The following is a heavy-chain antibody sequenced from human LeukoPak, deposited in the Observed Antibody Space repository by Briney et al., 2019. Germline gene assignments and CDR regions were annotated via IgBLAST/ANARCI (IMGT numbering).Heavy chain of an antibody. V-gene: IGHV4-30-2*01. CDR3: ARGPPWITMTHAFDI. CDR1: GGSISSGGYY. D-gene: IGHD3-22*01. CDR2: IYHSGST. J-gene: IGHJ3*02. Sequence: SETLSLTCTVSGGSISSGGYYWSWIRQPPGKGLEWIGYIYHSGSTYYNPSLKSRVTISVDRSKNQFSLKLSSVAAADTAVYYCARGPPWITMTHAFDIWGQGTMVTVSS.